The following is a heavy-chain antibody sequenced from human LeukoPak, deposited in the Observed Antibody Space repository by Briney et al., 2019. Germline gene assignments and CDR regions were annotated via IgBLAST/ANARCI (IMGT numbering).Heavy chain of an antibody. D-gene: IGHD3-3*01. V-gene: IGHV1-24*01. CDR3: ATGFWSGYYRKDWFDP. CDR1: GYTLTELS. J-gene: IGHJ5*02. Sequence: GASVKVSCKVSGYTLTELSMHWVRQAPGKGLEWMGGFDPEDGETIYAQKFQGRVTMTEDTSTDTAYMELSSLRSEDTAVYYCATGFWSGYYRKDWFDPWGQGTLVTVSS. CDR2: FDPEDGET.